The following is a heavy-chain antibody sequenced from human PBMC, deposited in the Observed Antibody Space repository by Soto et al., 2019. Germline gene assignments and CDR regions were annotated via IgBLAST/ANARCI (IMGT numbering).Heavy chain of an antibody. CDR2: INPNSGAT. CDR1: GYTFTGYY. D-gene: IGHD2-15*01. V-gene: IGHV1-2*04. Sequence: QVQLVQSGAEVKKPGASVKVSCKTSGYTFTGYYIHRVRQAPGQGLEWMGCINPNSGATNYAQKFRGWVTMTRDTSISTAYMEVSRLTSDDTAVYYCATGPTTHSWGQGTPVTVSS. J-gene: IGHJ4*02. CDR3: ATGPTTHS.